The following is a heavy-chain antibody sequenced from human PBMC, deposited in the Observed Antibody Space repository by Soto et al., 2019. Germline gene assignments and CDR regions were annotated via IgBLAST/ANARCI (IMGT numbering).Heavy chain of an antibody. CDR3: ARGVGTRGLDV. CDR1: GYKFITYG. Sequence: GASVKVSWKASGYKFITYGITWVRQAPGQGLEWMGGISTYSGNTDYAQSLQDRVSMTTDTSTSPVYMELGSLRSDDTAVYYCARGVGTRGLDVWGQGTRVTVSS. CDR2: ISTYSGNT. V-gene: IGHV1-18*04. D-gene: IGHD7-27*01. J-gene: IGHJ6*02.